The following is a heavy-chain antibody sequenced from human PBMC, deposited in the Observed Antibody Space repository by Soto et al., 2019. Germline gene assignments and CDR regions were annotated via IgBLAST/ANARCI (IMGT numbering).Heavy chain of an antibody. Sequence: QVQLVQSGAEVKKPGSSVKVSCKASGGTFSSYAISWVRQAPGQGLEWMGGIIPIFGTTNYAKKFQGRVTISADKSTSTGYIELSSLRSEDTAVYYCAREYSSSSRYYYYYGMDVWGQGTTVTVSS. V-gene: IGHV1-69*06. J-gene: IGHJ6*02. D-gene: IGHD6-6*01. CDR3: AREYSSSSRYYYYYGMDV. CDR2: IIPIFGTT. CDR1: GGTFSSYA.